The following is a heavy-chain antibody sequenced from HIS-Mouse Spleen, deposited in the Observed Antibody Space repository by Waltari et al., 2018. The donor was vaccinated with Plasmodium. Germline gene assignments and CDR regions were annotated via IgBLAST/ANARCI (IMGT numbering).Heavy chain of an antibody. Sequence: EVQLVETGGGLIQPGGSLRLSCAASGFTVSSNYMSWVRQAPGKGREWVSVSYRGDSTDYADTVKGLFTISRDNSKNTLYLQMNSLRAEDTAVYYCARAAIAWGSPYYFDYWGQGTLVTVSS. CDR2: SYRGDST. J-gene: IGHJ4*02. V-gene: IGHV3-53*02. CDR1: GFTVSSNY. CDR3: ARAAIAWGSPYYFDY. D-gene: IGHD7-27*01.